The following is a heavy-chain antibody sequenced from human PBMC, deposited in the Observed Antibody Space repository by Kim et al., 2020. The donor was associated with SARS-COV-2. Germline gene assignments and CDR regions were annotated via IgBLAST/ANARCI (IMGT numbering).Heavy chain of an antibody. D-gene: IGHD3-22*01. CDR2: ISGSGGST. CDR3: AKDPGITMIVVVITNTLDAFDI. V-gene: IGHV3-23*01. J-gene: IGHJ3*02. CDR1: GFTFSSYA. Sequence: GGSLRLSCAASGFTFSSYAMSWVRQAPGKGLEWVSAISGSGGSTYYADSVKGRFTISRDNSKNTLYLQMNSLRAEDTAVYYCAKDPGITMIVVVITNTLDAFDIWGQGTMVTVSS.